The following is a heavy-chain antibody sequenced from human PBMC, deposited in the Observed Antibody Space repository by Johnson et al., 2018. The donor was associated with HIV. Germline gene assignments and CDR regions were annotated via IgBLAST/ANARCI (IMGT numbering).Heavy chain of an antibody. J-gene: IGHJ3*02. CDR1: GFTFSSYA. Sequence: VQLVESGGGVVQPGRSLRLSCAASGFTFSSYAMHWVRQAPGKGLEWVANIRQDGSATYSVNSVKGRFTISRDNAKNSLYLQMNSLRAEDTALYYCARDLITMIGAPDLGDAFDIWGQGTMVTVSS. CDR2: IRQDGSAT. V-gene: IGHV3-7*03. D-gene: IGHD3-22*01. CDR3: ARDLITMIGAPDLGDAFDI.